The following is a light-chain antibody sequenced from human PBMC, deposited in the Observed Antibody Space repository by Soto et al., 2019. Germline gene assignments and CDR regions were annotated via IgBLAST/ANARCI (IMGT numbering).Light chain of an antibody. J-gene: IGKJ1*01. CDR3: QEDNSALRT. Sequence: DIQMTQSPSSLSASVGDRVTITCRASQGISNYLAWYQQKPGKVPKRLIYAASTVQSGVPSRSRGSGSGTDVTLTISSLQPEDVATYYCQEDNSALRTGGQGTKVEIK. CDR1: QGISNY. V-gene: IGKV1-27*01. CDR2: AAS.